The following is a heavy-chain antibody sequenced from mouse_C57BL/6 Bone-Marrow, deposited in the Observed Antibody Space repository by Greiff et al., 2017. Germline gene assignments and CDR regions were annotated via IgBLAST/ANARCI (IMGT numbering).Heavy chain of an antibody. D-gene: IGHD2-1*01. CDR3: ASPIYYGTAWFAY. V-gene: IGHV1-81*01. Sequence: VQLQQSGAELARPGASVKLSCKASGYTFTSYGISWVKQRTGQGLEWIGEIYPRSGNTYYNEKFKGKATLPADKSSSTAYMELRSLTSEDSAVYFCASPIYYGTAWFAYWGQGTLVTVSA. CDR1: GYTFTSYG. J-gene: IGHJ3*01. CDR2: IYPRSGNT.